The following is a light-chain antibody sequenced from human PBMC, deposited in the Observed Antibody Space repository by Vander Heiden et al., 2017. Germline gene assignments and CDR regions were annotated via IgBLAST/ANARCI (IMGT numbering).Light chain of an antibody. V-gene: IGKV3-15*01. CDR1: QSVSSD. Sequence: EIVMTQSPATLSVSPGERATLSCRASQSVSSDLAWYQQKPGQAPRLRIYGASARATGIPARFSGSGSGAEVTLTISSLQSEDFAVYYCQQYNNWPRTFGQGTKVEIK. J-gene: IGKJ1*01. CDR2: GAS. CDR3: QQYNNWPRT.